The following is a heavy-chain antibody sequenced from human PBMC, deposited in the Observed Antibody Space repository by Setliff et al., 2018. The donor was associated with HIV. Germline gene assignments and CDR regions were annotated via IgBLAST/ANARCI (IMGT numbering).Heavy chain of an antibody. CDR2: IHHTGHI. V-gene: IGHV4-34*01. CDR3: ARDPSQYLDFLFDPQPFNV. CDR1: GASFTDYY. J-gene: IGHJ3*01. D-gene: IGHD3-9*01. Sequence: SETLSLTCAFYGASFTDYYWNWIRQPPGKGLEWIGEIHHTGHINYNPSFKSRVTISVDRSKNQFSLKLSSVTAADTAIYYCARDPSQYLDFLFDPQPFNVWGHGTMVTVSS.